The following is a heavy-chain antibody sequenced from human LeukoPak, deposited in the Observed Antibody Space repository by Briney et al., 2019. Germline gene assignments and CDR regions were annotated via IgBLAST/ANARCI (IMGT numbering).Heavy chain of an antibody. V-gene: IGHV4-59*08. CDR1: GGSISSYF. Sequence: SETLSLTCTVSGGSISSYFWSWIRQPPGKGLEWIGYIYYSGSTNYNPSLKSRVTISVDTSMPQFSLKLTSVTAADTAVYYCARHGGGFGSGTYYNFDYWGQGTLVTVSS. J-gene: IGHJ4*02. CDR3: ARHGGGFGSGTYYNFDY. CDR2: IYYSGST. D-gene: IGHD3-10*01.